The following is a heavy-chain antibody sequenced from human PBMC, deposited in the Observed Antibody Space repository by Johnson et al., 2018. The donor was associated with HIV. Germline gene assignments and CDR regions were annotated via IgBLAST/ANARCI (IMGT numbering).Heavy chain of an antibody. J-gene: IGHJ3*02. CDR2: IWHDGRDV. D-gene: IGHD5-12*01. Sequence: QVQLVESGGGLVKPGGSLRVSCAASGFTFSNAWMSWVRQAPGKGLEWVAFIWHDGRDVYYADSVKGRFTVSRDNSKNAVYLQMNSLGAGDTAVYYCAKDQHGPLVPTVMRDDAFDIWGQGTMVTVSS. V-gene: IGHV3-33*03. CDR3: AKDQHGPLVPTVMRDDAFDI. CDR1: GFTFSNAW.